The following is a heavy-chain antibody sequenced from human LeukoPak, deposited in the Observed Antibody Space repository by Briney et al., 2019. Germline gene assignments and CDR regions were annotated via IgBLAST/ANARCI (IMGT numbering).Heavy chain of an antibody. V-gene: IGHV3-21*01. CDR1: GFTFSSYS. J-gene: IGHJ5*02. D-gene: IGHD2-15*01. CDR2: ISSSSSYI. CDR3: ARVACSGGSCYSNNWFDP. Sequence: SGGSLRLSCAASGFTFSSYSMNWVRQAPGKGLEWVSSISSSSSYIYYADSVKGRFTISRDNAKNSLYLQMNSLRAEDTAVYYCARVACSGGSCYSNNWFDPWGQGTLVTVSS.